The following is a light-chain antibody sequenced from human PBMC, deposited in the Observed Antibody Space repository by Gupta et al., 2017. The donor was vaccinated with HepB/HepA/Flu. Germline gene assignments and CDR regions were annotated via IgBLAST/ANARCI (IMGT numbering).Light chain of an antibody. J-gene: IGKJ1*01. Sequence: EIVLTQSPGTLSLSPGERATLSCRASQSVISNYLAWYQQKPSQAPRLLIYGASTRATGIPDRFSGSGSGTDFTLTINRLEPEDFAVFYCQQYGSSPQTFGQGTKVEIK. CDR1: QSVISNY. V-gene: IGKV3-20*01. CDR3: QQYGSSPQT. CDR2: GAS.